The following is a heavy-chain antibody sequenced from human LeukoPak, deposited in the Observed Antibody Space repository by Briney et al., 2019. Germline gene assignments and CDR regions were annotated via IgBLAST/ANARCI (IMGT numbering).Heavy chain of an antibody. V-gene: IGHV4-4*07. CDR2: IYTSGST. J-gene: IGHJ4*02. Sequence: SETLSLTCTVSGGSISSYYWSWIRQPAGKGLEWIGRIYTSGSTNYNPSLESRVTISVDTSKNQFSLKLSSVTAADTAVYYCARDIHYYGSGSYSLFDYWGQGTLVTVSS. D-gene: IGHD3-10*01. CDR3: ARDIHYYGSGSYSLFDY. CDR1: GGSISSYY.